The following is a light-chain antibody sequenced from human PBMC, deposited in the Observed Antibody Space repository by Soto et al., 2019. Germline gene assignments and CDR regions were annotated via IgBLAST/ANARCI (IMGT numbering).Light chain of an antibody. CDR2: DVN. V-gene: IGLV2-14*01. J-gene: IGLJ2*01. Sequence: QSALTQPASVSGSPGQSITISCTGTSSVVGGYNYVSWYQQDPGKAPKLMIYDVNNRPSGVSNRFSGSKSGNTASLTISGLQAEDEAYYYCSSYTSSSTLAVFGGGTKLTVL. CDR1: SSVVGGYNY. CDR3: SSYTSSSTLAV.